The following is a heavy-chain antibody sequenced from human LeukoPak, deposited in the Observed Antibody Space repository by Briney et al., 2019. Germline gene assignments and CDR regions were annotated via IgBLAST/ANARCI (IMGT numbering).Heavy chain of an antibody. CDR3: ARGGFGELSASYSWFDP. J-gene: IGHJ5*02. V-gene: IGHV3-20*01. CDR2: INWSGSST. CDR1: GFTFDDYG. Sequence: PGGSLRLSCAASGFTFDDYGMSWVRQVPGKGLEWVSGINWSGSSTGYADSVKGRFTISRDNAKNSLYLQMNSLRAEDTALYHCARGGFGELSASYSWFDPWGQGTLVTVSS. D-gene: IGHD3-10*01.